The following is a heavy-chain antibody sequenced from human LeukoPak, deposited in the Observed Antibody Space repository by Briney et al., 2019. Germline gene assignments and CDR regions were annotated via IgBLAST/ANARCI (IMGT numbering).Heavy chain of an antibody. CDR3: ARGGLRHYYYYYMDV. Sequence: GGSLRLSRAASGFTLSTYSMNWVRQAPRKGVEWVSSISSSSSYISYADSVKGRFTISRDNAKNSLYLQMNSLRAEDTAVYYCARGGLRHYYYYYMDVWGKGTTVTVSS. D-gene: IGHD4-17*01. V-gene: IGHV3-21*01. CDR2: ISSSSSYI. CDR1: GFTLSTYS. J-gene: IGHJ6*03.